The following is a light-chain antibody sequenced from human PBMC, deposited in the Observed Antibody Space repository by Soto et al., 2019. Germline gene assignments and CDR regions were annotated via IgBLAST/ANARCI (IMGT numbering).Light chain of an antibody. CDR2: GAS. CDR1: QSVSSN. CDR3: QQYNSWTIT. V-gene: IGKV3-15*01. Sequence: EIVLTQSPGTLSLSPGERATLSWGASQSVSSNLAWYQQKPGQAPRLLIYGASTRTLGIPARFSGSESGTEVTLTISSLKPEDGAVYYCQQYNSWTITFGQGTRLEIK. J-gene: IGKJ5*01.